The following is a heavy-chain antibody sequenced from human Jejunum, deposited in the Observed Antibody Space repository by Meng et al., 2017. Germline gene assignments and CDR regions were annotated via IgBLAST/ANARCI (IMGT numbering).Heavy chain of an antibody. CDR2: IYHSGRS. D-gene: IGHD3-16*01. V-gene: IGHV4-4*02. CDR1: GDSISSTSW. J-gene: IGHJ4*02. Sequence: HVHVQESGPGLVMPSGTLSLTCEVSGDSISSTSWWDWLRQPPGKGLEWIGEIYHSGRSNFIPSLKSRVSISLDESKNQFSLTLNSVTAADTAVYYCARGVGDIRFGFDYWGQGILVTVSS. CDR3: ARGVGDIRFGFDY.